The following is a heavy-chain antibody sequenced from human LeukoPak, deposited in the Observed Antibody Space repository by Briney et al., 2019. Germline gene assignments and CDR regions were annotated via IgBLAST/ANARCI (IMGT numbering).Heavy chain of an antibody. Sequence: SETLSLTCAVYGGSFSGYYWSWIRQPPGKGLEWIGEINHSGSTNYNPSLKSRVTISVDTSKNQFSLKLSSVTAADTAVYYCARPHYYDSNGLDYWGQGTLVTVFS. CDR2: INHSGST. D-gene: IGHD3-22*01. V-gene: IGHV4-34*01. J-gene: IGHJ4*02. CDR1: GGSFSGYY. CDR3: ARPHYYDSNGLDY.